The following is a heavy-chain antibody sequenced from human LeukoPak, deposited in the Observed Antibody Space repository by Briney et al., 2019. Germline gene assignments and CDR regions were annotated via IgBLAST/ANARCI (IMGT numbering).Heavy chain of an antibody. CDR1: GFTFSSYE. Sequence: GSLRLSCAASGFTFSSYEMNWVRQAPGKGLEWVSYISSSGSTIYYADSVKGRFTISRDNAKNSLYLQMNSLRAEDTAVYYCARADVLLWFGEPILRGYYYGMDVWGKGTTVTVSS. V-gene: IGHV3-48*03. D-gene: IGHD3-10*01. CDR2: ISSSGSTI. J-gene: IGHJ6*04. CDR3: ARADVLLWFGEPILRGYYYGMDV.